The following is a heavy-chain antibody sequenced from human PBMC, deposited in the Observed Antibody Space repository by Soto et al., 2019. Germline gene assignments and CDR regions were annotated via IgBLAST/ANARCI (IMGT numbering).Heavy chain of an antibody. CDR3: ARDSVDYGGWYYYYYGMDV. Sequence: QVQLVESGGGVVQPGRSLRLSCAASGFTFSSYAMHWVRQAPGKGLEWVAVISYDGSDKYYADSVKGRFTISRDNSKNTLYLQMNSLRAEDTAVYYCARDSVDYGGWYYYYYGMDVWGQGTTVTVSS. D-gene: IGHD4-17*01. J-gene: IGHJ6*02. CDR1: GFTFSSYA. V-gene: IGHV3-30-3*01. CDR2: ISYDGSDK.